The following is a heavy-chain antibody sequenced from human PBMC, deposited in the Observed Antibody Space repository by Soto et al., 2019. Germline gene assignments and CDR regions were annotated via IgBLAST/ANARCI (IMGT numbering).Heavy chain of an antibody. D-gene: IGHD6-19*01. CDR3: ARGWYSSGWYGGGY. CDR1: GGSFSGYY. J-gene: IGHJ4*02. CDR2: INHSGST. V-gene: IGHV4-34*01. Sequence: SETLSLTCAVYGGSFSGYYWSWIRQPPGKGLEWIGEINHSGSTNYNPSLKSRVTISVDTSKNQFSLKLSSVTAADTAVYYCARGWYSSGWYGGGYWGQGTLVTVS.